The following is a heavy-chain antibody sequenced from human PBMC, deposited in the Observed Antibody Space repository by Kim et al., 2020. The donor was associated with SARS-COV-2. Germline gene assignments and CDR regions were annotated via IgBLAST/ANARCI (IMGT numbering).Heavy chain of an antibody. CDR1: GFSFSSNT. Sequence: GSLRPFCAASGFSFSSNTMNWVRQAPGKGLAWVSSISSSSNYIYYADSVKGRFTISRDNAKNSLYLQINGLRDEDTAVYYCARDNGIYDLDYWGQGTLVTVSS. CDR3: ARDNGIYDLDY. CDR2: ISSSSNYI. D-gene: IGHD5-12*01. J-gene: IGHJ4*02. V-gene: IGHV3-21*04.